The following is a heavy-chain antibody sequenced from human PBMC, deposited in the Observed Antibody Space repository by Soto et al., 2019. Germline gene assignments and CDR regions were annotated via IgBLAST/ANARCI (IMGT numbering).Heavy chain of an antibody. V-gene: IGHV4-59*01. CDR3: ARAVLPATAPFDY. J-gene: IGHJ4*02. Sequence: QVQLQESGPRLVKPSETLSLTCIVSGGSISSYYWSWIRQPPGKGLEWIGYIYYSGSTNYNPSLKSRVTISVDTSKNQSSLKRSSVTAADTAVYYCARAVLPATAPFDYWGQGTLVTVSS. D-gene: IGHD2-2*01. CDR1: GGSISSYY. CDR2: IYYSGST.